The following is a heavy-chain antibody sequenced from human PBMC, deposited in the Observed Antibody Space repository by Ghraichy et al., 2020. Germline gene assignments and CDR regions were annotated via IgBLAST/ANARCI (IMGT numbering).Heavy chain of an antibody. J-gene: IGHJ4*02. Sequence: SETLSLTCTVSGGSISSYYWSWIRQPPGKGLEWIGYIYYSGSTNYNPSLKSRVTISVDTSKNQFSLKLSSVTAADTAVYCCAASGYSYGFVDYWGQGTLVTVSS. CDR3: AASGYSYGFVDY. V-gene: IGHV4-59*01. CDR2: IYYSGST. CDR1: GGSISSYY. D-gene: IGHD5-18*01.